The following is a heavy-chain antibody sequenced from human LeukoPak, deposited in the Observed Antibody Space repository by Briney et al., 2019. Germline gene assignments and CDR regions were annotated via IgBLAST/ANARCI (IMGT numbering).Heavy chain of an antibody. CDR3: AKVGGSTIASRRAIDY. D-gene: IGHD6-6*01. V-gene: IGHV3-23*01. J-gene: IGHJ4*02. CDR1: GFTFSSYA. Sequence: GGSLRLSCAASGFTFSSYAMSWVRQAPGKGLEWVSAISGSGGSTYYADSVKGRFTISRDNSKNTLYLQMNSLTAEDTAVYYCAKVGGSTIASRRAIDYWGQGTLVTVSS. CDR2: ISGSGGST.